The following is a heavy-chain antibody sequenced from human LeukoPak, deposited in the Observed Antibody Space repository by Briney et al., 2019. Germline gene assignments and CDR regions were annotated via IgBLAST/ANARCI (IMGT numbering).Heavy chain of an antibody. CDR1: GFTFSSYG. Sequence: PGRSLRLSCAAYGFTFSSYGMHWVRQAPGKGLEWVAVIWYDGSNKYYADSVKGRFTISRDNSKNTLYLQMNSLRAEDTAVYYCARDGTPMIVVVTEIDYWGQGTLVTVSS. D-gene: IGHD3-22*01. CDR3: ARDGTPMIVVVTEIDY. CDR2: IWYDGSNK. J-gene: IGHJ4*02. V-gene: IGHV3-33*01.